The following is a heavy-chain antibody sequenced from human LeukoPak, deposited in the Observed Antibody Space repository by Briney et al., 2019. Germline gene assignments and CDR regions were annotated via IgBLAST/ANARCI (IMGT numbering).Heavy chain of an antibody. V-gene: IGHV4-34*01. CDR1: GGSFSGYY. CDR3: ARERSTYYDILTGNYYYYYMDV. Sequence: PSETLSLTCAVYGGSFSGYYWSRIRQPPGKGLEWIGEINHSGSTNYNPSLKSRVTISVDTSKNQFSLKLSSVTAADTAVYYCARERSTYYDILTGNYYYYYMDVWGKGTTVTVSS. J-gene: IGHJ6*03. D-gene: IGHD3-9*01. CDR2: INHSGST.